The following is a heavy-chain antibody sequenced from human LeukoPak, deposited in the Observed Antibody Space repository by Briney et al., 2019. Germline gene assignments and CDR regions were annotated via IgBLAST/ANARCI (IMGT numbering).Heavy chain of an antibody. J-gene: IGHJ4*02. Sequence: ASVKVSCKASGYTFTGYYMHWVRQAPGQGLEWMGWINPNSGGTNYAQKFQGRVTMTRDASISTAYMELSRLRSDDTAVYYCARPRVRGYSYGYDYWGQGTLVTVSS. D-gene: IGHD5-18*01. CDR2: INPNSGGT. CDR3: ARPRVRGYSYGYDY. CDR1: GYTFTGYY. V-gene: IGHV1-2*02.